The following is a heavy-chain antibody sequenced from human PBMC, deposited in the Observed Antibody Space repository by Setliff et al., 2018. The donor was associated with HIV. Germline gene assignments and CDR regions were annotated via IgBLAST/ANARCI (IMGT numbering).Heavy chain of an antibody. V-gene: IGHV1-8*02. J-gene: IGHJ4*02. CDR2: MNPNSGNT. CDR1: GYTFTSYD. D-gene: IGHD3-9*01. Sequence: ASVKVSCKASGYTFTSYDINWVRQATGQGLEWMGWMNPNSGNTGYAQKFQGRLTMTRNTSISTAYMEVSSLRSDDTAVYYCARGDYYDILTGYYALHRLFDYWGQGTLVTVSS. CDR3: ARGDYYDILTGYYALHRLFDY.